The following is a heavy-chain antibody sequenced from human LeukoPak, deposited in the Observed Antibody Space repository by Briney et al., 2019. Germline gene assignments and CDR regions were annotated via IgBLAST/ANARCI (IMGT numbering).Heavy chain of an antibody. CDR1: GGSISSYY. J-gene: IGHJ4*02. D-gene: IGHD3-3*01. CDR3: ARFYDFWSGYGFDY. Sequence: PSETLSLTCTVPGGSISSYYWSWIRQPPGKGLEWIGYIYYSGSTNYNPSLKSRVTISVDTSKNQFSLKLSSVTAADTAVYYCARFYDFWSGYGFDYWGQGTLVTVSS. CDR2: IYYSGST. V-gene: IGHV4-59*01.